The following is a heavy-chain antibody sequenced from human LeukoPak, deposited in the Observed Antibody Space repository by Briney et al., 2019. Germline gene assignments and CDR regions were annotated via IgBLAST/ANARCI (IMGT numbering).Heavy chain of an antibody. CDR2: IYYSGST. D-gene: IGHD1-26*01. CDR1: GGSVSSGSYY. CDR3: AREGGATFDY. J-gene: IGHJ4*02. V-gene: IGHV4-61*01. Sequence: SETLSLTCTVSGGSVSSGSYYWGWIRQPPGKGLEWIGYIYYSGSTNYNPSLKSRVTISVDTSKNQFSLKLSFVTAADTAVYYCAREGGATFDYWGQGTLVTVSS.